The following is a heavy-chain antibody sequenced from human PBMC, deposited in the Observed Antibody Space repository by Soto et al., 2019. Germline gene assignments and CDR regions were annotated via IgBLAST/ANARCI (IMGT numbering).Heavy chain of an antibody. CDR2: IYYSGST. D-gene: IGHD4-17*01. Sequence: QVQLQESGPGLVKPSETLSLTCTVSGGSISSYYWSWIRQPPGKGLEWIGYIYYSGSTNYNPSPKSRVTISVDTSKNQFSLKLSSVTAADTAVYYCARRDDYGGWYFDLWGRGTLVTVSS. CDR3: ARRDDYGGWYFDL. CDR1: GGSISSYY. J-gene: IGHJ2*01. V-gene: IGHV4-59*08.